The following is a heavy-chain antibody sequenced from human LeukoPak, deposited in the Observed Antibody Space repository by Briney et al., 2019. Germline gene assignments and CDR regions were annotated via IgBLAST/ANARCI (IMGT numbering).Heavy chain of an antibody. V-gene: IGHV3-21*04. CDR3: AKDYEPLVGVHRWGDWFDP. D-gene: IGHD1-26*01. Sequence: GGSLRLSCAASGFTFSSYTMNWVRQAPGKGLEWVSSISSSSSYIYYADSMKGRFTISRDNAKNSLYLQMNSLRAEDTAVYYCAKDYEPLVGVHRWGDWFDPWGQGTLVTVSS. CDR1: GFTFSSYT. J-gene: IGHJ5*02. CDR2: ISSSSSYI.